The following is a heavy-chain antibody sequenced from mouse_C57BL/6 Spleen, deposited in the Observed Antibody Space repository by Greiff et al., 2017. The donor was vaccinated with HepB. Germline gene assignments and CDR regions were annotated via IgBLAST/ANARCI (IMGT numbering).Heavy chain of an antibody. CDR1: GFTFSSYA. CDR3: TRGYGYDAWFAY. D-gene: IGHD2-2*01. V-gene: IGHV5-9-1*02. CDR2: ISSGGDYI. J-gene: IGHJ3*01. Sequence: EVQLVESGEGLVKPGGSLKLSCAASGFTFSSYAMSWVRQTPEKRLEWVAYISSGGDYIYYADTVKGRFTISRDNARNTLYLQMSSLKSEDTAMYYCTRGYGYDAWFAYWGQGTLVTVSA.